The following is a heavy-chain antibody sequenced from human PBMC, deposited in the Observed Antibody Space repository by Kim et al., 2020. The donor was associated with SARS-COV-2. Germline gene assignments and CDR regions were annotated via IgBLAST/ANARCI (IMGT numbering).Heavy chain of an antibody. J-gene: IGHJ4*02. CDR1: GFTFSSYA. V-gene: IGHV3-23*01. CDR3: AKGAGGYDYVWGSYRYHFDY. CDR2: ISGSGGST. Sequence: GGSLRLSCAASGFTFSSYAMSWVRQAPGKGLEWVSAISGSGGSTYYADSVKGRFTISRDNSKNTLYLQMNSLRAEDTAVYYCAKGAGGYDYVWGSYRYHFDYWGQGTLVTVSS. D-gene: IGHD3-16*02.